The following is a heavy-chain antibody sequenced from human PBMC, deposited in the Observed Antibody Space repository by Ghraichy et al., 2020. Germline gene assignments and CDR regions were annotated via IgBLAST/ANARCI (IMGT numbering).Heavy chain of an antibody. V-gene: IGHV4-59*01. J-gene: IGHJ3*02. CDR1: GGSISSYY. Sequence: SETLSLTCTVSGGSISSYYWSWIRQPPGKELEWIGYIYYSGSTNYNPSLKSRVTISVDRSKNQFSLRLSSVTAADTAVYYCASRLYSSSSFYAFDIWGQGTMVTVSS. D-gene: IGHD6-6*01. CDR2: IYYSGST. CDR3: ASRLYSSSSFYAFDI.